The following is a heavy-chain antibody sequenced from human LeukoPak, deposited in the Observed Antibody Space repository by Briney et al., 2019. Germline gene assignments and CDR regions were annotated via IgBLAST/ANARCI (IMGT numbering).Heavy chain of an antibody. D-gene: IGHD3-9*01. CDR3: ARLRYQDY. J-gene: IGHJ4*02. Sequence: SETLSLTCTVSGGSISSYYWSWIRQPPGKGLEWIGEINHSGSTNYNPSLKSRVTISVDTSKNQFSLKLSSVTAADTAVYYCARLRYQDYWGQGTLVTVSS. CDR2: INHSGST. CDR1: GGSISSYY. V-gene: IGHV4-34*01.